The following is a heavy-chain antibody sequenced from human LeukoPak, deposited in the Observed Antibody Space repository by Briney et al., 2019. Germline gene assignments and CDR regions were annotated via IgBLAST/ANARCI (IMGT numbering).Heavy chain of an antibody. D-gene: IGHD6-19*01. CDR1: GYTFTSYD. Sequence: ASVKVSCKASGYTFTSYDINWVRQATGQGLEWMGWMSPNSGNTGYAQKFQGRVTMTRNTSLSTAYMELSSLRSEDTAVYYCARGPLGSSGWYRYYYYYGMDVWGQGTTVTVSS. CDR2: MSPNSGNT. J-gene: IGHJ6*02. CDR3: ARGPLGSSGWYRYYYYYGMDV. V-gene: IGHV1-8*01.